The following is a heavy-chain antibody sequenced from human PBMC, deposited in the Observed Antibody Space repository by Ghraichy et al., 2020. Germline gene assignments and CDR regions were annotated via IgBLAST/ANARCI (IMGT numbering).Heavy chain of an antibody. V-gene: IGHV3-23*01. CDR2: IGGSGGDT. J-gene: IGHJ3*02. Sequence: GGSLRLSCAASGFIFSSYGVSWVRQAPGKGLEWVSDIGGSGGDTYYADSVKGRFTISRDNSKNTLYLQMNSLRAEDTAVYYCAKQTTVVRGVISPFDIWGQGTMVTVSA. D-gene: IGHD3-10*01. CDR1: GFIFSSYG. CDR3: AKQTTVVRGVISPFDI.